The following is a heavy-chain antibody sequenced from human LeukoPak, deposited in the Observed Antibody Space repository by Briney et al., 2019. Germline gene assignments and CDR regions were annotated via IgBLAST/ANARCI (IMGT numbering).Heavy chain of an antibody. Sequence: SETLSLTCAVYGGSFSGYYWSWIRQPPGKGLEWIGEINHSGSTSYNPSLKSRVTISVDTSKNQFSLKLSSVTAADTAVYYCARALVVVVAATRLNWFDPWGQGTLVTVSS. CDR3: ARALVVVVAATRLNWFDP. CDR2: INHSGST. CDR1: GGSFSGYY. D-gene: IGHD2-15*01. V-gene: IGHV4-34*01. J-gene: IGHJ5*02.